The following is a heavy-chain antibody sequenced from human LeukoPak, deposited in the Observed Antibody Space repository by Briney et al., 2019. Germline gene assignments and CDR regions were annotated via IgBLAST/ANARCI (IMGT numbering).Heavy chain of an antibody. D-gene: IGHD6-13*01. CDR1: GGSISSSNW. CDR3: AGRYSSSWYDNWFDP. J-gene: IGHJ5*02. Sequence: PSETLSLTCAVSGGSISSSNWWSWVRQPPGKGLEWIGEIYHSGSTNYNPSLMSRVTISVDKSKNQFSLKLSSVTAADTAVYYCAGRYSSSWYDNWFDPWGQGTLVTVSS. CDR2: IYHSGST. V-gene: IGHV4-4*02.